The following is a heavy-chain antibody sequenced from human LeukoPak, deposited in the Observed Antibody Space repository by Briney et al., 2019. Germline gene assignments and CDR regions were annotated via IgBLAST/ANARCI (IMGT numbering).Heavy chain of an antibody. Sequence: GGSLRLSCTASGFKFDDYGMSWVRQAPGKGLEWVSAISGSGVTTYYADSVKGRFTISRDNSKHTLYLQMNSLRAEDTAVYYCSKWKAIVLVPAARSPIDYWGQGTLVTVSS. CDR3: SKWKAIVLVPAARSPIDY. D-gene: IGHD2-2*01. CDR1: GFKFDDYG. CDR2: ISGSGVTT. V-gene: IGHV3-23*01. J-gene: IGHJ4*02.